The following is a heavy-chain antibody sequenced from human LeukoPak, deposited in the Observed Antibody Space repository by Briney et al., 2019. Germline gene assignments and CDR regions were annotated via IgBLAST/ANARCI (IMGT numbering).Heavy chain of an antibody. Sequence: ASVKVSCKASGYTFTGYYMHWVRQATGQGLEWMGWMNPNSGNTGYAQKFQGRVTMTRNTSISTAYMELSSLRSEDTAVYYCATTLPKWELLRRGAFDIWGQGTMVTVSS. CDR2: MNPNSGNT. CDR3: ATTLPKWELLRRGAFDI. V-gene: IGHV1-8*02. CDR1: GYTFTGYY. D-gene: IGHD1-26*01. J-gene: IGHJ3*02.